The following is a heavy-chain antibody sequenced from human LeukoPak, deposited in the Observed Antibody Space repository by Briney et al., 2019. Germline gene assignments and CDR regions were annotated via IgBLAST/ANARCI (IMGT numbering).Heavy chain of an antibody. Sequence: SETLSLTCAVYGGSFSGYCWSWIRQPPGKGLEWIGEINHSGSTNYNPSLKSRVTISVDTSKNQYSLKLISVTAADTAVYYCARDADYGDYVPAGWYFDLWGRGTMVTVSS. CDR2: INHSGST. J-gene: IGHJ2*01. V-gene: IGHV4-34*01. D-gene: IGHD4-17*01. CDR3: ARDADYGDYVPAGWYFDL. CDR1: GGSFSGYC.